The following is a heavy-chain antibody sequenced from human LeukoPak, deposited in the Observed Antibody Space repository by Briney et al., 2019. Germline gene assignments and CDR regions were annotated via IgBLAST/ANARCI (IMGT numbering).Heavy chain of an antibody. CDR2: IYSGGST. CDR3: ARVPLPSFDSTYYFDY. D-gene: IGHD2/OR15-2a*01. J-gene: IGHJ4*02. V-gene: IGHV3-53*01. CDR1: QFTFSSYS. Sequence: GGSLTLSCAASQFTFSSYSMNWVRQAPGKGLEWVSVIYSGGSTYYADSVKGRLTISRDNSKNTLYLQINNLRAEDTAVYYCARVPLPSFDSTYYFDYWGQGTLVTVSS.